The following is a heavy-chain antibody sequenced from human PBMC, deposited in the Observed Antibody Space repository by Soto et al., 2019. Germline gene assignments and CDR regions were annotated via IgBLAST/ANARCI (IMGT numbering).Heavy chain of an antibody. Sequence: GGSLRLSCAASAFTLSSYAMSWVRQAPGKGLEWVSGISGTGGTTYYADSVKGRFTISRDNSKNTLYLQMNSLRAEDTALYYCAKGSYYYDSSGLRLGYWYFDLWGRGTRVTVS. V-gene: IGHV3-23*01. CDR3: AKGSYYYDSSGLRLGYWYFDL. CDR1: AFTLSSYA. D-gene: IGHD3-22*01. CDR2: ISGTGGTT. J-gene: IGHJ2*01.